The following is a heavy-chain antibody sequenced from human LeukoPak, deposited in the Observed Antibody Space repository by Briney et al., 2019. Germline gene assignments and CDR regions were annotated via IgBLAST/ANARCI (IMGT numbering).Heavy chain of an antibody. CDR2: IKYDGSAT. D-gene: IGHD3-3*01. CDR1: GFTFSNYW. Sequence: GGSLRLSCAASGFTFSNYWMHWIRHVPGKGLVWVSHIKYDGSATNYADSVKGRFTISRDNAKNTLYLQMNSLRAEDTAVYYCVSGSLQSGYNFDYWGQGALVTVSS. V-gene: IGHV3-74*01. CDR3: VSGSLQSGYNFDY. J-gene: IGHJ4*02.